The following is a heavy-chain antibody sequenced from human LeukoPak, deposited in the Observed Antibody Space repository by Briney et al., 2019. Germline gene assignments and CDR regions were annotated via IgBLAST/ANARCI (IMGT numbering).Heavy chain of an antibody. CDR2: VYYSGST. D-gene: IGHD1-7*01. Sequence: SQTLSLTCTVSGGAISGGDHYWGWIRQPPGECLGWIGYVYYSGSTSYNPSFNSRVTISVETSKSQFSLKLSSVTAADTALYYCARADRTIDYWGQGTLVIVSS. J-gene: IGHJ4*02. CDR1: GGAISGGDHY. V-gene: IGHV4-30-4*01. CDR3: ARADRTIDY.